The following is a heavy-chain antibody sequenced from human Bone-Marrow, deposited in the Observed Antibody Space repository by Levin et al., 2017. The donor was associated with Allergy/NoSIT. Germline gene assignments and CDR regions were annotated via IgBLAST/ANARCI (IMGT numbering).Heavy chain of an antibody. Sequence: HTGGSLRLSCSASEFTFSSYNIHWVRQAPGKGLEDVSAISSDGGSTFYADSVKGRFTISRDNSKNTLYLQMSSLRAEDTAVYYCVKTYYYGSGSYPLLGYMDVWGKGTTVTVSS. J-gene: IGHJ6*03. CDR1: EFTFSSYN. CDR3: VKTYYYGSGSYPLLGYMDV. D-gene: IGHD3-10*01. CDR2: ISSDGGST. V-gene: IGHV3-64D*06.